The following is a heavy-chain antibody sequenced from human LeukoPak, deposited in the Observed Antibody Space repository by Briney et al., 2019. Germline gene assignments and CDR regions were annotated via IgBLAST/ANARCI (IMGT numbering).Heavy chain of an antibody. CDR3: ARGGDIVVISSRFYYMDV. CDR2: INHSGST. J-gene: IGHJ6*03. V-gene: IGHV4-34*01. CDR1: GGPFSGYY. Sequence: PSETLSLTCAVYGGPFSGYYWSWIRQPPGKGLEWIGEINHSGSTNYNPSLKNRVTISVDTSKNQFSLNLNSVTAADTAVYYCARGGDIVVISSRFYYMDVWGKGTTVTVSS. D-gene: IGHD2-2*01.